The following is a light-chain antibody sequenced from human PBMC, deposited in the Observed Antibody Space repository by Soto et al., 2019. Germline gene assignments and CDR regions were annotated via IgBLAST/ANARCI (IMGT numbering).Light chain of an antibody. CDR1: QTIKSS. CDR3: QQRSDWPLT. CDR2: DAS. J-gene: IGKJ4*01. V-gene: IGKV3-11*01. Sequence: EIVLTQSPATLSLSPGERATLSCRASQTIKSSLAWYQQRPGRAPRLFIYDASNRATGIPARFSGSGSGTDFTLTISSLEPEDFAVYYCQQRSDWPLTFGGGTKVEIK.